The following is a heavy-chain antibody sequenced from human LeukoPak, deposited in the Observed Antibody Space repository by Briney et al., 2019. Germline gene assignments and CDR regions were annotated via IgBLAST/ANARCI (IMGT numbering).Heavy chain of an antibody. CDR2: ISNSSSYI. Sequence: TGGSLRLSCAASGFTFSSHSMNWVRQAPGKGLEWVSSISNSSSYIYYADSVKGRFTISRDNAKNSLYLQMNSLRAEDTAVYYCARGAAAGLLFDYWGQGTLVTVSS. CDR3: ARGAAAGLLFDY. CDR1: GFTFSSHS. D-gene: IGHD6-13*01. J-gene: IGHJ4*02. V-gene: IGHV3-21*01.